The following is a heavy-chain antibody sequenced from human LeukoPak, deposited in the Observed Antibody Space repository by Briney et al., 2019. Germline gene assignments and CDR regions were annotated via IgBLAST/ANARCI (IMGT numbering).Heavy chain of an antibody. CDR1: GFTFSSYG. J-gene: IGHJ4*02. CDR2: ISYDGSNK. Sequence: PGGSLRLSCAASGFTFSSYGMHWVRQAPGQGREWGADISYDGSNKYYADSVKGRFTISRDNSKNTLYLQMNSLRAEDTAVYYCAKDSGVGVVVVAADYWGQGTLVTVSS. CDR3: AKDSGVGVVVVAADY. V-gene: IGHV3-30*18. D-gene: IGHD2-15*01.